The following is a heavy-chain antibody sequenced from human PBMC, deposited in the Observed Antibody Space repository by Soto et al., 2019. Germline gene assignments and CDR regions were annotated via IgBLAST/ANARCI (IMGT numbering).Heavy chain of an antibody. CDR1: FSMYS. CDR2: ISSGSDFI. CDR3: TRDQGGSYDSWFDP. J-gene: IGHJ5*02. Sequence: EVQVVESGGGLVKPGGSLRLSCNFSFSMYSMDWVRQAPGKGLEWVASISSGSDFIKYADSVKGRFTISRDNTKNSVSLKMDSLRVEDTAMYYCTRDQGGSYDSWFDPWGRGTLVTVSS. D-gene: IGHD1-26*01. V-gene: IGHV3-21*06.